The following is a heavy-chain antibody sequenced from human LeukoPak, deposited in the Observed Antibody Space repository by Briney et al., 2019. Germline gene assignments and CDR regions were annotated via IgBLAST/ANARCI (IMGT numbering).Heavy chain of an antibody. CDR1: GFTFSSYS. CDR2: ISSSSSYI. Sequence: PGGSLRLSCAASGFTFSSYSMNWVRQAPGKGLEWVSSISSSSSYIYYADSVKGRFTISRDNAKNSLYLQMNSLRAEDTAVYYCARARTNILNLFDPWGQGTLVTVSS. V-gene: IGHV3-21*01. CDR3: ARARTNILNLFDP. D-gene: IGHD2/OR15-2a*01. J-gene: IGHJ5*02.